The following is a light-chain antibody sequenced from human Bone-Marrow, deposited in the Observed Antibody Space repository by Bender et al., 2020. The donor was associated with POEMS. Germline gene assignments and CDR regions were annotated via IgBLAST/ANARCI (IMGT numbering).Light chain of an antibody. CDR2: DDI. V-gene: IGLV3-21*03. CDR1: DIGRKA. Sequence: SYVLTQSPSVSEAPGKTARLTCGGNDIGRKAVHWYQQRPGQAPVLVIYDDIERPSGIPERFSGSNSGKTATLTISGLQAEDDADYYCCSYAGSHTWVFGGGTTLTVL. J-gene: IGLJ3*02. CDR3: CSYAGSHTWV.